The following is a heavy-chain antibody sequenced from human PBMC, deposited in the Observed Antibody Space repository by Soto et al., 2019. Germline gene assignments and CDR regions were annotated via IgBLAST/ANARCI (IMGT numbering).Heavy chain of an antibody. V-gene: IGHV1-69*13. CDR2: IIPIFGTA. CDR3: AGHSGWYGYYGMDV. CDR1: GGTFSSYA. Sequence: VASVKVSCKASGGTFSSYAISWVRQAPGQGLEWMGEIIPIFGTANYAQKFQGRVTITADESTSTAYMELSSLRSEDTAVYYCAGHSGWYGYYGMDVWGQGTTVTVSS. D-gene: IGHD6-19*01. J-gene: IGHJ6*02.